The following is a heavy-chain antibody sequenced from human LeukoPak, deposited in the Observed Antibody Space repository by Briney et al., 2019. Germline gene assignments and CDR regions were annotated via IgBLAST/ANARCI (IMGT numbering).Heavy chain of an antibody. CDR3: ARAREWELLL. CDR1: GFTFSSYA. D-gene: IGHD1-26*01. CDR2: ISYDGSNK. V-gene: IGHV3-30-3*01. J-gene: IGHJ4*02. Sequence: GGSLRLSCAASGFTFSSYAMHWVRQAPGKGLEWVAVISYDGSNKYYADSVKGRITISRDNSKNTLYLQMNSLRAEDTAVYYCARAREWELLLWGQGTLVTVSS.